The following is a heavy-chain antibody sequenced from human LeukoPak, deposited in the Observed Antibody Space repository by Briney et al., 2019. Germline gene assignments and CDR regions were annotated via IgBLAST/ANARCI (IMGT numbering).Heavy chain of an antibody. V-gene: IGHV3-30-3*01. D-gene: IGHD6-13*01. Sequence: PGRSLRLSCAASGFTFSSYAMHWVRQAPGKGLEWVAVISYDGSNKYYADSVKGRFTISRDNSKNTLYLQMNSLRAEDTAVYYCARWGVAAAGTNAFDIWGQGTMVTVSS. CDR1: GFTFSSYA. CDR3: ARWGVAAAGTNAFDI. CDR2: ISYDGSNK. J-gene: IGHJ3*02.